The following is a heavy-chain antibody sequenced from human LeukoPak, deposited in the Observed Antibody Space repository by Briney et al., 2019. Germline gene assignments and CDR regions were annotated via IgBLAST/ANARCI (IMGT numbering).Heavy chain of an antibody. Sequence: SETLSLTCTVSGGSISSSSFYWDWIRQPPGKGLEWIGSIHYSGSTYHSPSLKSRVTISVDTSKNQFSLKLSSVTAADTAVYYCAGEISLWFEDLQLDYWGQGTLVTVSS. CDR2: IHYSGST. D-gene: IGHD3-10*01. CDR1: GGSISSSSFY. CDR3: AGEISLWFEDLQLDY. J-gene: IGHJ4*02. V-gene: IGHV4-39*07.